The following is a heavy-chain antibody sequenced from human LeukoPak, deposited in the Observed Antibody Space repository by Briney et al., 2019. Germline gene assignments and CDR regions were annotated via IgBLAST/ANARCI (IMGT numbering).Heavy chain of an antibody. V-gene: IGHV1-2*02. CDR1: GYTFTGYY. J-gene: IGHJ4*02. CDR2: INPNSGGT. D-gene: IGHD6-13*01. Sequence: GASVKVSCKASGYTFTGYYMHWVRQAPGQGLEWMGWINPNSGGTSYAQRFQGRVTMTRDTSTTTVHMELSSLRSEDTAVYYCARSSGDSSSWYVDYWGQGTLVTVSS. CDR3: ARSSGDSSSWYVDY.